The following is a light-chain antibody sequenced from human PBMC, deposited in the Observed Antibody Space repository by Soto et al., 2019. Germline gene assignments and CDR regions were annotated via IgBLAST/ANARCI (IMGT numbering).Light chain of an antibody. CDR1: SSDVGAFNY. CDR2: DVT. Sequence: QSLLTHPASVSGSPGQSISISCIGTSSDVGAFNYVSWYQHHPGKAPQLIIYDVTSRPSGVSNRFSASKSGNTASLTISGLQAEDEADYYCSSYTTRNTEVFGTGTKVTVL. J-gene: IGLJ1*01. V-gene: IGLV2-14*03. CDR3: SSYTTRNTEV.